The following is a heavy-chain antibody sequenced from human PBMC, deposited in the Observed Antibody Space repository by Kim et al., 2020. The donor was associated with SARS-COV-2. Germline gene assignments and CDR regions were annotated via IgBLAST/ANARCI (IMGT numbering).Heavy chain of an antibody. CDR3: AKDQVGGYSGYDRNYYYYGMDV. Sequence: GGSLRLSCAASGFTFSSYAMHWVRQAPGKGLEWVAVIWYDGSNKYYADSVKGRFTISRDNSKNTLYLQMNSLRAEDTAVYYCAKDQVGGYSGYDRNYYYYGMDVWGQGTTVTVSS. V-gene: IGHV3-33*06. J-gene: IGHJ6*02. D-gene: IGHD5-12*01. CDR1: GFTFSSYA. CDR2: IWYDGSNK.